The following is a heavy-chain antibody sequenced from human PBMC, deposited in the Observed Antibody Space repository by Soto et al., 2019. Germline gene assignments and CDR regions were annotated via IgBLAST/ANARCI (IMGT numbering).Heavy chain of an antibody. CDR3: ARDGYSGRSDGFDI. V-gene: IGHV3-30-3*01. D-gene: IGHD1-26*01. Sequence: QVQLVESGGGVVQPGRSLRLSCAASGFTFGAYTMHWVRQPPGKGLEWVAVISYDGNNERDTDPVRGRVTVSRDNAKSTLYLQMNSLKSEDTAVDYCARDGYSGRSDGFDIWGQGTMVTVSS. CDR2: ISYDGNNE. CDR1: GFTFGAYT. J-gene: IGHJ3*02.